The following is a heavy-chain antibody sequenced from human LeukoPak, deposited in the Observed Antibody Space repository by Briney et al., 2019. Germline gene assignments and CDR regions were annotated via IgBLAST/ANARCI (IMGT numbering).Heavy chain of an antibody. J-gene: IGHJ3*02. CDR2: IKNKLDGGTT. D-gene: IGHD1-14*01. V-gene: IGHV3-15*01. Sequence: GRSLRLSCAASGFTFSSYGMHWVRQAPGKGLEWVGLIKNKLDGGTTDYVAPVKGRFTISRDDSRNTLYLQMNSLKSEDTAMYYCASYNDRDAFNIWGRGTMVTVSS. CDR1: GFTFSSYG. CDR3: ASYNDRDAFNI.